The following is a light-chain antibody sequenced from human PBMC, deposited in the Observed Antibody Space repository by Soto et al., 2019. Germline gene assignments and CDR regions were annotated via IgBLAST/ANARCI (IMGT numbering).Light chain of an antibody. CDR2: KSS. V-gene: IGKV1-5*03. CDR1: QSVSIW. Sequence: DIQMTQSPSTLSASEGDRVTLACQASQSVSIWLAWYQQKPGRAPKILIYKSSILESGVPSRFSGSGSGTEFTLTISSLQPDDFATYYCQQFNTSPWTFGQGTKVDIK. CDR3: QQFNTSPWT. J-gene: IGKJ1*01.